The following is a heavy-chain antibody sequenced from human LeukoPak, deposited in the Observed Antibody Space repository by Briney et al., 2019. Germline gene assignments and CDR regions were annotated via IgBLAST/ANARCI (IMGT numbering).Heavy chain of an antibody. J-gene: IGHJ4*02. V-gene: IGHV4-34*01. CDR1: GGSFSGYY. CDR2: INHSGST. Sequence: SETLSLTCAVYGGSFSGYYWSWIRQPPGKGLEWIGEINHSGSTNYNPSLKSRVTISVDTSKNQFSLKLGSVTAADTAVYYCARGGRYYDSSGYLKSGPDYWGQGTLVTVSS. D-gene: IGHD3-22*01. CDR3: ARGGRYYDSSGYLKSGPDY.